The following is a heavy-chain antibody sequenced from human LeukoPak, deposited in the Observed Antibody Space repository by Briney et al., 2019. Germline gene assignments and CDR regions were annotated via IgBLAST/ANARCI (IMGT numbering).Heavy chain of an antibody. CDR1: GFTFSSYA. J-gene: IGHJ4*02. CDR3: ARDLDYDFWSGYFDY. Sequence: GGSLRLSCAASGFTFSSYAMHWVRRAPGKGLEWVAVISYDGSNKYYADSVKGRFTISRDNSKNTLYLQMNSLRAEDTAVYYCARDLDYDFWSGYFDYWGQGTLVTVSS. V-gene: IGHV3-30-3*01. D-gene: IGHD3-3*01. CDR2: ISYDGSNK.